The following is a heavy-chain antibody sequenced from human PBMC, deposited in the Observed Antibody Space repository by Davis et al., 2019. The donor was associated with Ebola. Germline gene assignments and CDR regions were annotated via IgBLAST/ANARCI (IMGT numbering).Heavy chain of an antibody. Sequence: SETLSLTCTVSGGSISSNSYYWGWIRQPPGKGLEWIGSIYYSGSTYYNPSLKSRVTISVDTSKNQFSLKPSSVTAADTAVYYCASLKQWLRGDVWGQGTTVTVSS. CDR2: IYYSGST. CDR1: GGSISSNSYY. CDR3: ASLKQWLRGDV. V-gene: IGHV4-39*01. J-gene: IGHJ6*02. D-gene: IGHD5-12*01.